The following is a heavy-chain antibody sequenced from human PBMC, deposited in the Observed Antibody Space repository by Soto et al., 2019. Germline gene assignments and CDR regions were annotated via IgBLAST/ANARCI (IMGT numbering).Heavy chain of an antibody. CDR2: INHSGST. Sequence: SETLSLTCAVYGGSFSGYYWSWIRQPPGKGLEWIGEINHSGSTNYNPSLKSRVTISVDTSKNQFSLKLSSVAAADTAVYYCARGGVYYGDYYYYGMDVWGQGTTVTVSS. J-gene: IGHJ6*02. V-gene: IGHV4-34*01. CDR1: GGSFSGYY. CDR3: ARGGVYYGDYYYYGMDV. D-gene: IGHD4-17*01.